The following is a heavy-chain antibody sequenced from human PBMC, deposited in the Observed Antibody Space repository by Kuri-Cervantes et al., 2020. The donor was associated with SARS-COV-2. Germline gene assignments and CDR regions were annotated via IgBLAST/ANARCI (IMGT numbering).Heavy chain of an antibody. CDR3: ARERRGTYYYDSSGYYSGWFDP. D-gene: IGHD3-22*01. CDR1: GGTFSSYA. Sequence: SVKVSCKASGGTFSSYAISWVRQAPGQGLEWMGGIIPIFGTANYAQKFQGRVTITTDESTSTAYMELSRLRSDDTAVYYCARERRGTYYYDSSGYYSGWFDPWGQGTLVTVSS. J-gene: IGHJ5*02. V-gene: IGHV1-69*05. CDR2: IIPIFGTA.